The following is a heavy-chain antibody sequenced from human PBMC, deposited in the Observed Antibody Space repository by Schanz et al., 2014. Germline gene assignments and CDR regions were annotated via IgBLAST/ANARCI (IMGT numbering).Heavy chain of an antibody. Sequence: VQLVESGGGWVQPGGSLRLSCAASGFTFSSYGMHWVRQAPGKGLEWVAVIWYDGSNKYYADSVKGRFTISRDNSKNTLFLQMNSLRAEDTAVYYCARPALWFGDNCFDPWGQGTLVTVSS. V-gene: IGHV3-33*01. D-gene: IGHD3-10*01. CDR2: IWYDGSNK. CDR3: ARPALWFGDNCFDP. CDR1: GFTFSSYG. J-gene: IGHJ5*02.